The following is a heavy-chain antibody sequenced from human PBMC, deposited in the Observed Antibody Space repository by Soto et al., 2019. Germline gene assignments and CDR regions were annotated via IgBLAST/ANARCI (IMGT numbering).Heavy chain of an antibody. J-gene: IGHJ4*02. CDR3: ANTGFGRYCSSTSCVHFYY. CDR1: GFTFTTYA. D-gene: IGHD2-2*01. V-gene: IGHV3-23*01. CDR2: ISGSGGST. Sequence: EVQVLESGGGLVQPGGSLRLSCVASGFTFTTYAMTWVRQAPGKGLEWVSIISGSGGSTHYADSVKGRFIISRDNSKNTLYLQMNGLRAEDTAVYYCANTGFGRYCSSTSCVHFYYWGQGTLVTVSS.